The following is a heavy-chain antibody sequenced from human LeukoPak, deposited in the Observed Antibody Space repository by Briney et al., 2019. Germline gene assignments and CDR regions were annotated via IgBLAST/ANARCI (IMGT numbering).Heavy chain of an antibody. Sequence: SVKVSCKASGGTFSSYAISWVRQAPGQGLEWMGGIIPIFGTANYAQKFQGRVTITADESTSTAYMELSSLRSEDTAVYYCARDKDGAARPTWFDPWGQGTLVTVSP. V-gene: IGHV1-69*13. CDR1: GGTFSSYA. CDR2: IIPIFGTA. CDR3: ARDKDGAARPTWFDP. J-gene: IGHJ5*02. D-gene: IGHD6-6*01.